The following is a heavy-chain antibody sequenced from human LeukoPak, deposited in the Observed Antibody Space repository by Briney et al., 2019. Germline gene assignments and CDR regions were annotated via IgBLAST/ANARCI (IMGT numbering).Heavy chain of an antibody. CDR1: GGSISSSSYY. CDR3: ARGRFKFVARNAFDI. D-gene: IGHD3-10*01. CDR2: IYYSGST. V-gene: IGHV4-39*07. J-gene: IGHJ3*02. Sequence: SETLSLTCTVSGGSISSSSYYWGWIRQPPGKGLEWIGSIYYSGSTNYNPSLKSRIAVSVDTSKKHFSLKLSSVTAADTAVYYCARGRFKFVARNAFDIWGQGTMVTVSS.